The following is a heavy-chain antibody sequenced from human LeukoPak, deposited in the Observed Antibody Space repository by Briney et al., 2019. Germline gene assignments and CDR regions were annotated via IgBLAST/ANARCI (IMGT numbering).Heavy chain of an antibody. CDR2: IHSAVIT. Sequence: GGSLRLSCAACGFTFSGYAMNWVRQTPGKGLEWVSAIHSAVITYYADSVKGRFTISRDNSKNTLYLQMNSLRVEDTAVYYCARDYQNAFDIWGQGTMVTASS. CDR1: GFTFSGYA. V-gene: IGHV3-53*01. CDR3: ARDYQNAFDI. J-gene: IGHJ3*02. D-gene: IGHD3-16*02.